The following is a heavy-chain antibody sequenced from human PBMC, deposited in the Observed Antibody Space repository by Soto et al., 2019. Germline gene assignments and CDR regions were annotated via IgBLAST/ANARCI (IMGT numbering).Heavy chain of an antibody. Sequence: GGSLRLSCAASGFTFSSYALTWVRQAPGKGLEWVSAISGNGGRISYADSVKGRFTISRDNSKNTLYLQLHSLRAEDTAVYYCAKFSAHSMFDLSSAPADWGQGTLVTVSS. CDR1: GFTFSSYA. V-gene: IGHV3-23*01. D-gene: IGHD3-10*02. CDR2: ISGNGGRI. J-gene: IGHJ1*01. CDR3: AKFSAHSMFDLSSAPAD.